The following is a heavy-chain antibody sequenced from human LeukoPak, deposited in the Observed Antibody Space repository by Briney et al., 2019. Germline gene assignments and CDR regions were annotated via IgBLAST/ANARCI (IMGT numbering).Heavy chain of an antibody. J-gene: IGHJ6*03. Sequence: SVKVSCKASGGTFSSYAISWVRQAPGQGLEWMGGIIPIFGTANYAQKFQGRVTITTDESTSTAYMELSSLRSEDTAVYYCARAPIVVVPAAMGYYYYMDVWGKGTTVTVSS. CDR1: GGTFSSYA. V-gene: IGHV1-69*05. CDR2: IIPIFGTA. CDR3: ARAPIVVVPAAMGYYYYMDV. D-gene: IGHD2-2*01.